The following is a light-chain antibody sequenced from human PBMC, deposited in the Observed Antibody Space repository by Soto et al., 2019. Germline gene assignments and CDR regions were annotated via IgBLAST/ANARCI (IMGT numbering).Light chain of an antibody. CDR3: QQSYSAPHT. CDR2: TTS. CDR1: QSIITY. Sequence: DIQMTQSPSSLSASVGDRVTITCRASQSIITYLNWYQQKPGKAPKLLIYTTSSLESGVPSTFSGTGSGTDFILTISSLQPEDFATYYCQQSYSAPHTFGGGTKVDIK. V-gene: IGKV1-39*01. J-gene: IGKJ4*01.